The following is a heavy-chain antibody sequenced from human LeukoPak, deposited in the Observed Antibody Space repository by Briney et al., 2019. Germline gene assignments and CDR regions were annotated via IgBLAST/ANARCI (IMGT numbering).Heavy chain of an antibody. CDR1: GFTSSSYA. J-gene: IGHJ5*02. D-gene: IGHD3-10*01. CDR2: ISGSGGST. V-gene: IGHV3-23*01. CDR3: AKDLSAMVRGVPYNWFDP. Sequence: GGSLRLSCAASGFTSSSYAMSWVRQAPGKGLEWVSAISGSGGSTYYADSVKGRFTISRDNSKNTLYLQMNSLRAEDTAVYYCAKDLSAMVRGVPYNWFDPWGQGTLVTVSS.